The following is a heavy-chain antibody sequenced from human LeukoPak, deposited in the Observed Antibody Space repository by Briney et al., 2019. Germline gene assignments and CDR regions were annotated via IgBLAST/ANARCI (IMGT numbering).Heavy chain of an antibody. D-gene: IGHD1-14*01. J-gene: IGHJ3*02. CDR3: ARSSEDAFDI. Sequence: PSETLSLTCTVSGYSISSGYYWGWIRQPPGKGLEWIGSIYHSGSTYYNPSLKSRATISVDTSKNQFSLKLSSVTAADTAVYYCARSSEDAFDIWGQGTMVTVSS. CDR1: GYSISSGYY. CDR2: IYHSGST. V-gene: IGHV4-38-2*02.